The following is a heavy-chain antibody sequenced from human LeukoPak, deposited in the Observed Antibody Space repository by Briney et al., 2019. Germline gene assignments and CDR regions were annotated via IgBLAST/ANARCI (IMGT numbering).Heavy chain of an antibody. CDR2: ISSSSSYI. J-gene: IGHJ4*02. V-gene: IGHV3-21*01. D-gene: IGHD6-19*01. CDR1: GFTFSSYS. CDR3: ARDPTVAGGFDY. Sequence: GGSLRLSCAASGFTFSSYSMNWVRQAPGKGLEWVSSISSSSSYIYYADPVKGRFTISRDNAKNSLYLQMNSLRAEDTAVYYCARDPTVAGGFDYWGQGTLVTVSS.